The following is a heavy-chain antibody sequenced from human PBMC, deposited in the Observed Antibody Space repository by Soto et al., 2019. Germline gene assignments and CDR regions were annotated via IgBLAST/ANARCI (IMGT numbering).Heavy chain of an antibody. Sequence: GGSLRLSCAASGFTFSSYGMHWVRRAPGKGLEWVAVISYDGSNKYYADSVKGRFTISRDNSKNTLYLQMNSLRAEDTAVYYCAKDPIVGAITYYFDYWGQGTLVTVSS. CDR1: GFTFSSYG. V-gene: IGHV3-30*18. D-gene: IGHD1-26*01. CDR3: AKDPIVGAITYYFDY. J-gene: IGHJ4*02. CDR2: ISYDGSNK.